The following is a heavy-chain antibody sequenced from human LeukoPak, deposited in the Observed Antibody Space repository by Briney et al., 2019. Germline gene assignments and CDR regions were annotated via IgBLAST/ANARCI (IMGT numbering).Heavy chain of an antibody. CDR3: ASFLEWPFDY. Sequence: PGGSLRLSCAASGFTFGDFGMNWVRQAPGKGLEWVSYISSSGSTIYYADSVKGRFTISRDNAKNSLYLQMNSLRAEDTAVYYCASFLEWPFDYWGQGTLVTVSS. V-gene: IGHV3-48*03. D-gene: IGHD3-3*01. CDR1: GFTFGDFG. CDR2: ISSSGSTI. J-gene: IGHJ4*02.